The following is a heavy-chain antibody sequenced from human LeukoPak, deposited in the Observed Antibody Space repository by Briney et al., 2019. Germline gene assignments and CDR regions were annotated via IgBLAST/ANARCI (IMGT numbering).Heavy chain of an antibody. CDR2: ISGSGGST. Sequence: PGGSLRLSCAASGFTFSSYAMSWVRQAPGKGLEWVSAISGSGGSTYYADSVKGRFTISSDNSKNTLYLQMNSLRAEDTAVYYCAKDRKYCSSTSCYPSDWFDPWGQGTLVTVSS. D-gene: IGHD2-2*01. V-gene: IGHV3-23*01. CDR3: AKDRKYCSSTSCYPSDWFDP. CDR1: GFTFSSYA. J-gene: IGHJ5*02.